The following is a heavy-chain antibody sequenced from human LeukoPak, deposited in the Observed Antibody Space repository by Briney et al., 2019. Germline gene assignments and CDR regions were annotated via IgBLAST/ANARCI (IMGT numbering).Heavy chain of an antibody. Sequence: PGGSLRLSCAASGFTFSSYAMSWVRQAPGKGLEWVSAISGSDGSTYYADSVKGRFTISRDNSKNTLYPQMNSLRAEDTAVYYCAKDGDGGAVAFAFDIWGQGTMVTVSS. CDR3: AKDGDGGAVAFAFDI. D-gene: IGHD6-19*01. CDR2: ISGSDGST. CDR1: GFTFSSYA. V-gene: IGHV3-23*01. J-gene: IGHJ3*02.